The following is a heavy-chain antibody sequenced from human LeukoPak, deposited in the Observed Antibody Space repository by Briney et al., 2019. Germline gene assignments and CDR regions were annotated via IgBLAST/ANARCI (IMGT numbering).Heavy chain of an antibody. CDR3: ARDCSSTSCYGVLDY. CDR2: INPNSGGT. Sequence: ASVKVSCKASGYTFTGYYMHWVRQAPGQGLEWMGWINPNSGGTNYAQKFQGRVTMTRDTSISTAYMELSRLRSDDTAVYYCARDCSSTSCYGVLDYWGQGTLDTVSS. CDR1: GYTFTGYY. D-gene: IGHD2-2*01. V-gene: IGHV1-2*02. J-gene: IGHJ4*02.